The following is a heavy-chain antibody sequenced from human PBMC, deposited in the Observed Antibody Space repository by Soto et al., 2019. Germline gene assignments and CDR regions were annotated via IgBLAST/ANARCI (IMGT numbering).Heavy chain of an antibody. J-gene: IGHJ4*02. CDR1: GYTLTELS. D-gene: IGHD3-3*01. CDR2: FDPEDGET. V-gene: IGHV1-24*01. CDR3: ATVLKVRLLEWPIPIDY. Sequence: ASVKVSCKVSGYTLTELSMHWVRQAPGKGLEWMGGFDPEDGETIYAQKFQGRVTMTEDTSTDTAYMELSSLRSEDTAVYYCATVLKVRLLEWPIPIDYWGQATLVTVSS.